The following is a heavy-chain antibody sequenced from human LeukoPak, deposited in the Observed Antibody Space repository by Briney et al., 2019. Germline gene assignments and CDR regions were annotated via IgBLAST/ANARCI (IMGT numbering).Heavy chain of an antibody. J-gene: IGHJ4*02. CDR3: ARDWRYFGSGAGSY. CDR1: GGSISSSSYY. Sequence: SETLSLTCTVSGGSISSSSYYWGWIRQPPGKGLEWIANIYYSGSTYLNPSLKSRVTISIDTSKNQFSLKLTSVTAADTAVYYCARDWRYFGSGAGSYWGQGTLVSVSS. D-gene: IGHD3-10*01. CDR2: IYYSGST. V-gene: IGHV4-39*02.